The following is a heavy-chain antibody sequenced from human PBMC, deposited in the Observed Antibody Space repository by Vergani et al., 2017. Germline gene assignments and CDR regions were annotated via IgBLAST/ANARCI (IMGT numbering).Heavy chain of an antibody. CDR3: ARHSTVEWLVKWGCIAP. CDR1: GASIRSSNYY. V-gene: IGHV4-39*01. Sequence: QLQLQESGPGLVKPSATLSLTCSVSGASIRSSNYYWGWIRQPPGKGLEWIASIYYSGSTYYNQSLKSRVTISVDTSKNQFSLRLSSVTAADTAVYFCARHSTVEWLVKWGCIAPWGQGILVTVSS. D-gene: IGHD6-19*01. J-gene: IGHJ5*02. CDR2: IYYSGST.